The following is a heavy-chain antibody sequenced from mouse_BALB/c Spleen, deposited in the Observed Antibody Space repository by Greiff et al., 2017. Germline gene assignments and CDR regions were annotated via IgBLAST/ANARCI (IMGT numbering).Heavy chain of an antibody. J-gene: IGHJ4*01. CDR3: ARGDGSSYGYAMDY. Sequence: QVQLQQSGPELVRPGVSVKISCKGSGYTFTDYAMHWVKQSHAKSLEWIGVISTYYGNTNYNQKFKGKATMTVDKSSSTAYMELARLTSEDSAIYYCARGDGSSYGYAMDYWGQGTSVTVSS. D-gene: IGHD1-1*01. CDR1: GYTFTDYA. V-gene: IGHV1-67*01. CDR2: ISTYYGNT.